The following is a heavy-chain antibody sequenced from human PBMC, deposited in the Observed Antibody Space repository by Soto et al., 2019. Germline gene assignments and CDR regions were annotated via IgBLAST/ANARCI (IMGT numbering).Heavy chain of an antibody. CDR1: GRSFSGYY. Sequence: SETLSLTCAVYGRSFSGYYWSWIRQPPGKGLEWIGEINHSGSTNYNPSLKSRVTISVDTPKNQFSLKLSSVTAADTAVYYCAGAGNVLNAFDIWGQGTMVTVSS. D-gene: IGHD3-10*01. J-gene: IGHJ3*02. CDR3: AGAGNVLNAFDI. V-gene: IGHV4-34*01. CDR2: INHSGST.